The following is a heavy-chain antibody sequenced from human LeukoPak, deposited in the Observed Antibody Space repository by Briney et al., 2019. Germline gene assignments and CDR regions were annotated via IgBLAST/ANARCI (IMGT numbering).Heavy chain of an antibody. CDR2: IYTSGST. V-gene: IGHV4-4*07. Sequence: SETLSLTCTVSGGSISSYYWSWIRPPAGKGLEWIGRIYTSGSTNYNPSLKSRVTMSVDTSKNQFSLMLSSVTAADTAVYYCARDLRGGTMVVAGTAFDTWGQGTMVTVSS. J-gene: IGHJ3*02. D-gene: IGHD3-22*01. CDR3: ARDLRGGTMVVAGTAFDT. CDR1: GGSISSYY.